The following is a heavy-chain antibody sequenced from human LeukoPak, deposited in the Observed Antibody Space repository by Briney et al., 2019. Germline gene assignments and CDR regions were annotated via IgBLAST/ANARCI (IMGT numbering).Heavy chain of an antibody. CDR1: GFTFSSYG. V-gene: IGHV3-30*18. J-gene: IGHJ6*04. CDR3: AKDRGPAATSYYYYGMDV. Sequence: GRSLRLSCAASGFTFSSYGMHGVRQAPGKGLEWVAVISYDGSNKYYADSVKGRFTISRDNSKNTLYLQMNSLRAEDTAVYYCAKDRGPAATSYYYYGMDVWGKGTTVTVSS. CDR2: ISYDGSNK. D-gene: IGHD2-2*01.